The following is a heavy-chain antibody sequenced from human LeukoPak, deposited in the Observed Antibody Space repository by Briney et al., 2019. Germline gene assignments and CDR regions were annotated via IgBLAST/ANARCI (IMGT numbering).Heavy chain of an antibody. D-gene: IGHD6-13*01. CDR1: GFTFSSYG. J-gene: IGHJ4*02. Sequence: GGSLRLSCAASGFTFSSYGMHWVRQAPGKGLEWVAVISYDGSNKYYADSVKGRFTISRDNSKNTLYLQMNSLRAEDTAVYYRAKDKSAAADLVSPFDYWGQGTLVTVSS. CDR2: ISYDGSNK. CDR3: AKDKSAAADLVSPFDY. V-gene: IGHV3-30*18.